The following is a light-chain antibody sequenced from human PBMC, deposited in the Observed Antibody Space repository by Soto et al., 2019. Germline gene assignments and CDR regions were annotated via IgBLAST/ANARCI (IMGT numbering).Light chain of an antibody. J-gene: IGKJ1*01. CDR1: QSVSSIY. V-gene: IGKV3-20*01. CDR2: GVS. Sequence: LIQYKNTLSLSPGERATLSCRASQSVSSIYFAWYQQKRGQAPRLLIYGVSSRATGIPDRFSGSGSGTDFTLTISRLEPEDSAVYCCAQSGILLRTFGQGSKVDIK. CDR3: AQSGILLRT.